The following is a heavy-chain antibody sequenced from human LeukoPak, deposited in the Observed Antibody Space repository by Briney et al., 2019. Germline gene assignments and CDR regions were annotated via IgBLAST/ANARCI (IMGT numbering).Heavy chain of an antibody. CDR2: IYYSGTT. V-gene: IGHV4-59*01. CDR1: DGSISNYY. J-gene: IGHJ4*02. D-gene: IGHD2-15*01. CDR3: ARGQVVAATVFDY. Sequence: PSETLSLTCTVSDGSISNYYWSWIRQPPGKGLEWIGYIYYSGTTNYNPSLKSRVTISVDMSKNQFSLKLSSVTAADTAVYYCARGQVVAATVFDYWGQGTLVTVSS.